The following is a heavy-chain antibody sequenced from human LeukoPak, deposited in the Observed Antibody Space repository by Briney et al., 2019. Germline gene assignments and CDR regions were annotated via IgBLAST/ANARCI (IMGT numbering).Heavy chain of an antibody. CDR1: GFTFSTYA. CDR2: ISGTSTYI. CDR3: ARVPGDV. V-gene: IGHV3-21*01. J-gene: IGHJ6*04. Sequence: GGSLRLSCGTSGFTFSTYAMTWVRQAPGKGLEWVSSISGTSTYIYYGDSVKGRFTISRDNAKNSLYLQMNSLRAEDTGVYYCARVPGDVWGKGTTVTVSS.